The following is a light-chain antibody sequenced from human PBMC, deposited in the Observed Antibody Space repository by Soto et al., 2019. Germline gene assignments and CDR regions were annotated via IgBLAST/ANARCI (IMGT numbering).Light chain of an antibody. CDR1: QSVSSY. V-gene: IGKV3-15*01. CDR2: DAS. CDR3: QQYSNCPPLYT. Sequence: EIVMTQSPATLSVSPGERATLSCRASQSVSSYLAWYQQKPGLPPRLLIYDASTRATGIPDRFSGSGSGTDFTLTISSLQSADFAAYHCQQYSNCPPLYTFGGGTKLEIK. J-gene: IGKJ2*01.